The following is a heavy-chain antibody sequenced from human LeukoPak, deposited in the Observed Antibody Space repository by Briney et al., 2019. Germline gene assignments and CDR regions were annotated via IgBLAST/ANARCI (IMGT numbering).Heavy chain of an antibody. CDR3: AKEGWGWHYDSSGYPYYFDY. CDR2: ISGSGGST. Sequence: PGGSLRLSCAASGFTFSSYGMSWVRQAPGKGLEWVSAISGSGGSTYYADSVKGRFTISRDNSKNTLYLQMNSLRAEDTAVYYCAKEGWGWHYDSSGYPYYFDYWGQGTLVTVSS. J-gene: IGHJ4*02. CDR1: GFTFSSYG. D-gene: IGHD3-22*01. V-gene: IGHV3-23*01.